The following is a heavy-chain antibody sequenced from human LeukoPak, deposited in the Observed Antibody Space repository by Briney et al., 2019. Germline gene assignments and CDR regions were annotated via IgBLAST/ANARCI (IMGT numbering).Heavy chain of an antibody. V-gene: IGHV3-33*08. CDR1: GFTFSSYA. D-gene: IGHD6-19*01. Sequence: GGSLRLSCAASGFTFSSYAMSWVRQSPGKGLEWVAVIWYDGSNKYYADSVKGRFTISRDNSKNTLYLQMNSLRAEDTAVYYCASTSGWYEPIDYWGQGTLVTVSS. CDR3: ASTSGWYEPIDY. CDR2: IWYDGSNK. J-gene: IGHJ4*02.